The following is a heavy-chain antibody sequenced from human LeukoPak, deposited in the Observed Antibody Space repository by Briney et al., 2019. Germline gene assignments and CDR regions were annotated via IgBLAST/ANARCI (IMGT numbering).Heavy chain of an antibody. J-gene: IGHJ4*02. CDR2: IKQDRSEK. V-gene: IGHV3-7*01. Sequence: GGSLRLSCAASGFTFTNYWMSWVRQAPGKGLELVANIKQDRSEKYYVDSVKGRFTISRDNAKNSLYLQMNSLRAEDTAVYYCARVGYSSSSLPFDYWGQGTLVTVSS. D-gene: IGHD6-6*01. CDR1: GFTFTNYW. CDR3: ARVGYSSSSLPFDY.